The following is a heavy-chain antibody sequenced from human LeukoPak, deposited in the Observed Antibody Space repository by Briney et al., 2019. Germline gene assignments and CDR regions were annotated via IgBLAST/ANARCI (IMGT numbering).Heavy chain of an antibody. D-gene: IGHD2-2*01. CDR1: GGSMRSYF. CDR2: IYNSGST. CDR3: AREEGSSTSYYCYYMDV. J-gene: IGHJ6*03. V-gene: IGHV4-4*07. Sequence: SETLSLTCTVSGGSMRSYFWNWIRQPAGKGLEWIGRIYNSGSTKYNPSLKSRVTMSVDTSKNQFSLKLSSVTAADTAVYYCAREEGSSTSYYCYYMDVWGEGTTVTVSS.